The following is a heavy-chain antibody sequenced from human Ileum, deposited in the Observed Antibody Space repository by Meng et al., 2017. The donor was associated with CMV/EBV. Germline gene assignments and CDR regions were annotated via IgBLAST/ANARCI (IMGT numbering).Heavy chain of an antibody. D-gene: IGHD5-24*01. V-gene: IGHV4-34*02. J-gene: IGHJ1*01. CDR1: GEPLNGFF. CDR3: ASGRLQFTPSALQH. Sequence: QLQRWGAGLLKPSETLSLTCAVSGEPLNGFFCSWIRQRPGRGLEWIGEVNNRGRTNYNPSLKSRLTISIDTSKRQLSLMVTSVTAADSAIYYCASGRLQFTPSALQHWGPGTLVTVSS. CDR2: VNNRGRT.